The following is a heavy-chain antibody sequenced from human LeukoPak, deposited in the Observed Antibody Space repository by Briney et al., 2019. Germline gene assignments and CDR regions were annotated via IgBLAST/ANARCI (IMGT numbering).Heavy chain of an antibody. D-gene: IGHD3-3*02. CDR2: ISAYNGDT. CDR1: GYTFSSHG. V-gene: IGHV1-18*01. J-gene: IGHJ4*02. Sequence: ASVKVSCKASGYTFSSHGNIWVRQAPGQGLEWTGWISAYNGDTNYAQKFQGRVTMTTDTSTSTAYMEVRNLRSDDTAVYYCARVEGPSIFGVVDYWGQGTLVTVSS. CDR3: ARVEGPSIFGVVDY.